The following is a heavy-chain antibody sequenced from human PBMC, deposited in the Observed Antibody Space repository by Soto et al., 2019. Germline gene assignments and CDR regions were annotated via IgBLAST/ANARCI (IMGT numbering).Heavy chain of an antibody. CDR1: GGSFSGYY. J-gene: IGHJ6*02. V-gene: IGHV4-34*01. Sequence: ASETLSLTCAVYGGSFSGYYWSWIRQPPGKGLEWIGEINHSGSTNYNPSLKSRVTISVDTSKNQFSLKLSSVTAADTAVYYCARWRLRGRPSLSYYGMDVWGQGTTVTVSS. CDR3: ARWRLRGRPSLSYYGMDV. CDR2: INHSGST. D-gene: IGHD3-10*01.